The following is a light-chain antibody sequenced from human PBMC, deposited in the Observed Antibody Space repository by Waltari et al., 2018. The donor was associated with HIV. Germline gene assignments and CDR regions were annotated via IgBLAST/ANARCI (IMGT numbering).Light chain of an antibody. Sequence: SSELTKDPAVSVALRQTVRITCQGDSLRIYYASWYQQKPGQAPVLVIYGKNNRPSGIPDRFSDSSSGNTGAGTITGAEAEEGAEEGCNSGDSSGYHVVVGGGTGLSVL. CDR3: NSGDSSGYHVV. CDR1: SLRIYY. V-gene: IGLV3-19*01. J-gene: IGLJ3*02. CDR2: GKN.